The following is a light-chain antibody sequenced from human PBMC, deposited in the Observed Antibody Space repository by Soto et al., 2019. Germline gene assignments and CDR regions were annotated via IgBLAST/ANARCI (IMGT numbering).Light chain of an antibody. CDR2: GAS. CDR1: QSINNF. J-gene: IGKJ2*01. Sequence: DIQMTQSPSSLSASVGDRVTIACRTSQSINNFLNWYQQKPGNAPKLLIYGASTLHRGVPSRFSGSGSGTDFTLTITNVQPEDFATYFCQQSYHNPRTFGQGTTLEI. V-gene: IGKV1-39*01. CDR3: QQSYHNPRT.